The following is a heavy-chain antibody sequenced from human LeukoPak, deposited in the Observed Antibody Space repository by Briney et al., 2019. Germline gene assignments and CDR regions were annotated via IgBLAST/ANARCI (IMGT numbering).Heavy chain of an antibody. V-gene: IGHV3-23*01. J-gene: IGHJ4*02. CDR1: GFTFNNYA. CDR3: ARDYADYVGYFFFDY. D-gene: IGHD4-17*01. Sequence: GGSLRLSCAASGFTFNNYAMNWVRQAPGKGLEWVASISGGGETTYYPDSAKGRFTISRDNSQNTLYLQMNSLRAEDTGVYYCARDYADYVGYFFFDYWGQGTLVTVSS. CDR2: ISGGGETT.